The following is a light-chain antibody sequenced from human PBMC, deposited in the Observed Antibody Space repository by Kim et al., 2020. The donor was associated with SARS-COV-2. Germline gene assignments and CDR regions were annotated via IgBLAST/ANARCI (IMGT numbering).Light chain of an antibody. CDR3: LQDYNHPRT. J-gene: IGKJ1*01. Sequence: AIQMTQSPSSLSASVGDRVTITCRASQGIRNDLGWYQQKPGKAPNLLIYAASSLQSGVPSRFSGSGSGTDFTLTISSLQPEDFATYYFLQDYNHPRTFGQGTKVDIK. V-gene: IGKV1-6*01. CDR2: AAS. CDR1: QGIRND.